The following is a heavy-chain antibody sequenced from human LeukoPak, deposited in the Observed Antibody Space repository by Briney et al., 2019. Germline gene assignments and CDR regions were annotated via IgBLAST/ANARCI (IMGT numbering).Heavy chain of an antibody. V-gene: IGHV3-30-3*01. D-gene: IGHD3-10*01. Sequence: GGSLRLSCAASGFTFSSYAMHWVRQAPGKGLEWVAVISYDGSNKYYADSVKGRFTISRDNSKNTLYLQMNGLRAEDTAVYYCANYGSGSSDYWGQGTLVTVSS. CDR1: GFTFSSYA. J-gene: IGHJ4*02. CDR2: ISYDGSNK. CDR3: ANYGSGSSDY.